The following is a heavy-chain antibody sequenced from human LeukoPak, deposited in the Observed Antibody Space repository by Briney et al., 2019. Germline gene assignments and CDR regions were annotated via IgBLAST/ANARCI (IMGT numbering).Heavy chain of an antibody. J-gene: IGHJ4*02. CDR2: IRNKAESYAT. V-gene: IGHV3-73*01. D-gene: IGHD1-26*01. CDR3: TGGSFYDW. Sequence: PGGSLRLSCAASGFTFSGSAMHWVRQASGKGLEWVGRIRNKAESYATEYAASVKGRFTISRDDSKNTAYLQMNSLNTKDTAVYYCTGGSFYDWWGQGTLVTVSS. CDR1: GFTFSGSA.